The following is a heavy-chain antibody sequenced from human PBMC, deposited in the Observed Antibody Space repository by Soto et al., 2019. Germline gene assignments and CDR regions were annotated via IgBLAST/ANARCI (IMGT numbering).Heavy chain of an antibody. V-gene: IGHV1-18*01. D-gene: IGHD3-22*01. CDR3: ARSYYDSSGPTPDY. Sequence: ASVKDSCKASGYTFTSYGISWVRQAPGQGLEWMGWISAYNGNTNYAQKLQGRVTMTTDTSTSTAYMELRSLRSDDTAVYYCARSYYDSSGPTPDYWGQGTLVTVSS. J-gene: IGHJ4*02. CDR1: GYTFTSYG. CDR2: ISAYNGNT.